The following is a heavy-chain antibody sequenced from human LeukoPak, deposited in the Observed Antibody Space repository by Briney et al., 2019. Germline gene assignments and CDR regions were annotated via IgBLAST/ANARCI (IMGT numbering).Heavy chain of an antibody. CDR1: GFSFSTYD. J-gene: IGHJ4*02. V-gene: IGHV3-23*01. Sequence: PGGSLRLSCVGSGFSFSTYDMGWVRQTPGKGLEWVSAISTTGGYTVDADSVKGRFTISRDNSQNTLFLQMHSLRAEDTAVYYCAKKPATIKFPFDIWGQGTLVTVSP. D-gene: IGHD5-24*01. CDR3: AKKPATIKFPFDI. CDR2: ISTTGGYT.